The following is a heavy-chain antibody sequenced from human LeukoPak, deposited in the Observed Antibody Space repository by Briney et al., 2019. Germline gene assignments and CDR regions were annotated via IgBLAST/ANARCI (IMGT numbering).Heavy chain of an antibody. CDR2: ITSSSSYM. D-gene: IGHD5-12*01. CDR3: ARASIKWLRSSFDS. CDR1: GCTFSSYS. V-gene: IGHV3-21*01. Sequence: GWSLRLSCAASGCTFSSYSMHWVRQAPGKGLEGVSSITSSSSYMSYADSVKGRFTISRDNAKNSLYLQMNSPGAEDTAVYYCARASIKWLRSSFDSWGQGTLVTVSS. J-gene: IGHJ4*02.